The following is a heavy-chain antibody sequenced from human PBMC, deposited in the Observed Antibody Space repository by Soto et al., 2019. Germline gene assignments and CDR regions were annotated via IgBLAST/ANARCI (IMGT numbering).Heavy chain of an antibody. Sequence: GASVKVSCKASGGTFSSYAISWVRQAPGQGLEWMGGIIPIFGTANYAQKFQGRVTITADESTSTAYMELSSLRSEDTAVYYCASEGVDIIVVVPAANKGRGMDVWGQGTTVTVSS. CDR1: GGTFSSYA. CDR3: ASEGVDIIVVVPAANKGRGMDV. CDR2: IIPIFGTA. D-gene: IGHD2-2*01. V-gene: IGHV1-69*13. J-gene: IGHJ6*02.